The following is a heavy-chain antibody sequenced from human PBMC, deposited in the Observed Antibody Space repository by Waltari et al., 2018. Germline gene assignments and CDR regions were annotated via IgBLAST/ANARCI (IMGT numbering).Heavy chain of an antibody. D-gene: IGHD2-2*01. CDR3: ATDIVVVPAANRGYAFDN. J-gene: IGHJ3*02. CDR1: GYTFTGYY. V-gene: IGHV1-2*02. Sequence: QVQLVQSGAEVKKPGASVKVSCKASGYTFTGYYIHWVRQAPGQGLEWMGWINPNSGGTSYAQNFQGRVTMARDTSISTAYKELSRLRSDDTALYYWATDIVVVPAANRGYAFDNWGQGTMVTVSS. CDR2: INPNSGGT.